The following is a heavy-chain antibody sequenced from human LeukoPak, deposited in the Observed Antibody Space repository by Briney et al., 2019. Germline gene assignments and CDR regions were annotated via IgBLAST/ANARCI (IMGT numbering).Heavy chain of an antibody. V-gene: IGHV4-39*01. J-gene: IGHJ4*02. Sequence: SETLSLTCTVSGGSISSSSSYWGWIRQPPGKGLEWIGSIYYSGSTYYNPSLKSRVTISVDTSKNQFSLKLSSVTAADTAVYYCARLELFYGVAFDYWGQGILVTVSS. CDR3: ARLELFYGVAFDY. CDR1: GGSISSSSSY. CDR2: IYYSGST. D-gene: IGHD4-17*01.